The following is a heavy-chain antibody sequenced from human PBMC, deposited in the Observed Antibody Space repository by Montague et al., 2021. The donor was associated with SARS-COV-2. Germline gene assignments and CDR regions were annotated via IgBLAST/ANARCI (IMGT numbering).Heavy chain of an antibody. CDR3: ARIPVGSKYYFDF. V-gene: IGHV6-1*01. CDR1: GDSVSGNRAT. CDR2: TYYRSKWYN. D-gene: IGHD2-2*01. J-gene: IGHJ4*02. Sequence: CAISGDSVSGNRATGDWSRQSPSKGLELLGRTYYRSKWYNDYAESVKSRITIDPDTSKHQFSLHLNSVTPEDTAVYYCARIPVGSKYYFDFWGQGTLVTVSS.